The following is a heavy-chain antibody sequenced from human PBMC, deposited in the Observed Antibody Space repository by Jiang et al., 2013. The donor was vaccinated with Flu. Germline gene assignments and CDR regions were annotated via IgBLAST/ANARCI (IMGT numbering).Heavy chain of an antibody. J-gene: IGHJ4*02. CDR3: VRHDVGMATIRLDY. Sequence: ETLSLTCIVSGDSISRDDYNWGVDPPSPHGKGLEWIGSVYETGTTGHNPSLKSRVTISVDTSKNQFSLTLSSVTAAGTAVYYCVRHDVGMATIRLDYWGQGAPGLRLL. CDR1: GDSISRDDYN. D-gene: IGHD5-12*01. CDR2: VYETGTT. V-gene: IGHV4-39*01.